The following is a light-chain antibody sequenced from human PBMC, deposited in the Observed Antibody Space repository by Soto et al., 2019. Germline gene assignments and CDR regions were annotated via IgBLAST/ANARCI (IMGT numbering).Light chain of an antibody. J-gene: IGKJ1*01. CDR1: QSLVHSDGNTY. V-gene: IGKV2-24*01. Sequence: DIVMTQTPLSSPVTLGQPASISCRSSQSLVHSDGNTYLSWLQQRPGQPPRLLIYQISKRLSGVPDRFSGSGAGTDFTLKISRVEAEDVGIYYCMQATQLRTFGQGTKVHIK. CDR2: QIS. CDR3: MQATQLRT.